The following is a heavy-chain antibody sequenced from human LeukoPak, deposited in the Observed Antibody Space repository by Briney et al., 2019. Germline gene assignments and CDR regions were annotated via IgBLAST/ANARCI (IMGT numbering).Heavy chain of an antibody. V-gene: IGHV4-34*01. CDR1: GGSFSGYY. D-gene: IGHD3-10*01. CDR3: ARAPMVRGRTAADY. Sequence: SETLSLTCAVYGGSFSGYYWSRIRQPPGKGLEWIGEINHSGSTNYNPSLKSRVTISVDTSKNQFSLKLSSVTAADTAVYYCARAPMVRGRTAADYWGQGTLVTVSS. J-gene: IGHJ4*02. CDR2: INHSGST.